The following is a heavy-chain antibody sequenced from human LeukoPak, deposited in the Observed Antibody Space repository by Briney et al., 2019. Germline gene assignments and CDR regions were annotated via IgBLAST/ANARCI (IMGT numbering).Heavy chain of an antibody. CDR2: ISCSGGST. CDR3: ASVPGGGSGSYYYYYYMDV. Sequence: GGSLRLSCAASGFTFSSYAMSWVRQAPGKGLEWVSAISCSGGSTYYADSVKGRFTISRDNSKNTLYLQMNSLRAEDTAVYYCASVPGGGSGSYYYYYYMDVWGKGTTVTVSS. J-gene: IGHJ6*03. CDR1: GFTFSSYA. V-gene: IGHV3-23*01. D-gene: IGHD3-10*01.